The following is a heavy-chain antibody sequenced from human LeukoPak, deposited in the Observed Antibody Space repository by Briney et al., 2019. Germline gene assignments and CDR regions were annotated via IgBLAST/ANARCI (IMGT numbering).Heavy chain of an antibody. Sequence: SVKVSCKASGGTFSSYAISWVRQAPGQGLEWMGGIIPIFGTANYAQKFQGRVTITTDESTSTAYMELSSLKSEDTAVYYCAVGWIQLWLGFDPWGQGTLVTVSS. V-gene: IGHV1-69*05. J-gene: IGHJ5*02. CDR2: IIPIFGTA. CDR3: AVGWIQLWLGFDP. CDR1: GGTFSSYA. D-gene: IGHD5-18*01.